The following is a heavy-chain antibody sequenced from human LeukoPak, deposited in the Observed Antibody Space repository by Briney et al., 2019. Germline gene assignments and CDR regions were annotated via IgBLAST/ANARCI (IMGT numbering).Heavy chain of an antibody. CDR3: ARDGEDFGSGSYYSTFDY. Sequence: QPGGSLRLSCAASGFTFSSYDMHWVRQATGKGLEWVSAIGTAGDTYYPGSVKGRFTISRENAKNSLYLQMNSLRAGDTAVYYCARDGEDFGSGSYYSTFDYWGQGTLVTVSS. CDR2: IGTAGDT. CDR1: GFTFSSYD. J-gene: IGHJ4*02. V-gene: IGHV3-13*01. D-gene: IGHD3-10*01.